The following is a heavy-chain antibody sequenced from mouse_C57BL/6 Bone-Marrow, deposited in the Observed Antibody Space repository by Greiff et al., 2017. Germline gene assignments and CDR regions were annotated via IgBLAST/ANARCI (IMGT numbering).Heavy chain of an antibody. CDR3: ERGPPYYSSYGWLAY. CDR2: INPYNGDT. D-gene: IGHD2-5*01. J-gene: IGHJ3*01. Sequence: EVKLQESGPELVKPGDSVKISCTASGYSFTGYFMNWVMQSHGKSLEWIGRINPYNGDTFYNQKFKGKATLTVDKSSSTAHMELRSLTSEDSAFYYCERGPPYYSSYGWLAYWGQGTLVTVSA. CDR1: GYSFTGYF. V-gene: IGHV1-20*01.